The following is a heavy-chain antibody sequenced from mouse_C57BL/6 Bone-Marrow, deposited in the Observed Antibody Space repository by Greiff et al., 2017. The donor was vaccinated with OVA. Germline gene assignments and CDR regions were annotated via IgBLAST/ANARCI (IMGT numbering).Heavy chain of an antibody. D-gene: IGHD1-1*01. CDR1: GFTFSSYG. J-gene: IGHJ2*01. V-gene: IGHV5-6*01. CDR3: ARLITTVDY. CDR2: ISSGGSYT. Sequence: EVMLVESGGDLVKPGGSLKLSCAASGFTFSSYGMSWVRQTPDKRLEWVAAISSGGSYTNYPDSVKGRFTISRDNAKNTLYLQMSSLKSEDTAMYYCARLITTVDYWGQGTALTVSS.